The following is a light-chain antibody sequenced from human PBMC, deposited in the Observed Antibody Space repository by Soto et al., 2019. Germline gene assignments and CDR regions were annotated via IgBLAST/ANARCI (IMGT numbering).Light chain of an antibody. CDR3: QQDGSSIT. Sequence: ESVLTQSPGTLSLSPGESATLACRARQTGNSSYLDCYQQKPGQAPRHLTYYASSRATGIPDRFSGSGSWADFTLTISSLEPEEFAVYYCQQDGSSITFGGGTKVEIK. J-gene: IGKJ4*01. CDR1: QTGNSSY. CDR2: YAS. V-gene: IGKV3-20*01.